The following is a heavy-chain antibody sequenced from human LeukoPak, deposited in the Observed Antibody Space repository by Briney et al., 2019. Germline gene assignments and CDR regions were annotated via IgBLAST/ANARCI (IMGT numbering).Heavy chain of an antibody. D-gene: IGHD2-2*01. V-gene: IGHV1-46*01. CDR1: GGTFTSYA. CDR3: ARDLIVVPAAIGY. CDR2: INPSGGST. J-gene: IGHJ4*02. Sequence: ASVKVSCKASGGTFTSYAISWVRQAPGQGLEWMGIINPSGGSTSYAQKFQGRVTMTRDTSTSTVYMELSSLRSEDTAVYYCARDLIVVPAAIGYWGQGTLVTVSS.